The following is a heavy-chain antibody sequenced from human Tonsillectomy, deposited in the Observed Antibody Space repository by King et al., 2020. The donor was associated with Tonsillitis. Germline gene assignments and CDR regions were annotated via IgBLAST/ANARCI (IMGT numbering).Heavy chain of an antibody. Sequence: VQLVESGAEVKKPGASVKVSCKASGYTFTSYGISWVRQAPGQGLEWMGWISAYNGNTNYAQKLQGRVTMTTDTSTSTAYMELRSLRSDDTAGYDCARAQGTSLENYYYYGMDVWGQGTTVTVSS. CDR3: ARAQGTSLENYYYYGMDV. J-gene: IGHJ6*02. V-gene: IGHV1-18*04. CDR1: GYTFTSYG. D-gene: IGHD1-14*01. CDR2: ISAYNGNT.